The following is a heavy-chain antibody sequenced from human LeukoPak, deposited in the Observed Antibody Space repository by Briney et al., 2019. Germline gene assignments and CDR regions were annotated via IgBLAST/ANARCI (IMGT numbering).Heavy chain of an antibody. J-gene: IGHJ4*02. Sequence: SETLSLTCTVSGGSISSRTYYWACIRQPPGQGLEWIGNIYYSGSTYYNPSLKSRLTMSVDTSKNQFSLELRSVTAADTALYYCASLRVPGDFDYWGQGTLVTVSS. V-gene: IGHV4-39*01. CDR2: IYYSGST. CDR3: ASLRVPGDFDY. CDR1: GGSISSRTYY.